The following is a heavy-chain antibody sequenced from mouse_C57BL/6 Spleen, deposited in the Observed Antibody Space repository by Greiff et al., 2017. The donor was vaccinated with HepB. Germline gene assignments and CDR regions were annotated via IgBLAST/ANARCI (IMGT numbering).Heavy chain of an antibody. D-gene: IGHD3-1*01. Sequence: QVQLQQSGAELVKPGASVKMSCKASGYTFTSYWITWVKQRPGQGLEWIGDIYPGSGSTNYNEKFKSKATLTVDTSSSTAYMQLSSLTSEDSAVYYCARWRFGDAMDYWGQGTSVTVSS. CDR1: GYTFTSYW. J-gene: IGHJ4*01. CDR3: ARWRFGDAMDY. V-gene: IGHV1-55*01. CDR2: IYPGSGST.